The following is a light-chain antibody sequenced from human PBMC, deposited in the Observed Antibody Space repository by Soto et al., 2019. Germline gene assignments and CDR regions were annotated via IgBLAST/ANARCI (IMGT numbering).Light chain of an antibody. CDR2: QDS. V-gene: IGLV1-47*01. CDR3: TAWDDSLSGPV. CDR1: GSNIGSRY. Sequence: QSVLTQPPSASGTPGQRVTISCSGSGSNIGSRYVYWYRQVPGTAPKLLIYQDSQRPSGVPDRFSGSKSGTSXXXXXSGLRSXDEADYYCTAWDDSLSGPVFXXG. J-gene: IGLJ3*02.